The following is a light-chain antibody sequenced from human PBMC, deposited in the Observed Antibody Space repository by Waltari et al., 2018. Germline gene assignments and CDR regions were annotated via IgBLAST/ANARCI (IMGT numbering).Light chain of an antibody. Sequence: SYELTQPPSVSVSPGQTARIPCSGDVLPKHYAYWYQQKPGPAPVLIRSKETERASGIPKQFSGSTSGTTVTLTISGAHADDEADYYCQSAHSGSTHLLFGGGTKLTVL. J-gene: IGLJ2*01. V-gene: IGLV3-25*03. CDR1: VLPKHY. CDR2: KET. CDR3: QSAHSGSTHLL.